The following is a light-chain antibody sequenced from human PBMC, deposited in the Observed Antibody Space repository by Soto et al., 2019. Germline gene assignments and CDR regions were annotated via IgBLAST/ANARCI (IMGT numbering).Light chain of an antibody. J-gene: IGKJ1*01. V-gene: IGKV2-30*01. CDR2: TVS. Sequence: DVVMTQSPLSLPVTLGQPASISCRSSQSLVYSDGITYLSWFQQRPGQSPRRLIYTVSNRDSGVPDRFSGSGSGTDFTLTISSLQPDDFATYYCQQYNSYSRTFGQGTKVDIK. CDR3: QQYNSYSRT. CDR1: QSLVYSDGITY.